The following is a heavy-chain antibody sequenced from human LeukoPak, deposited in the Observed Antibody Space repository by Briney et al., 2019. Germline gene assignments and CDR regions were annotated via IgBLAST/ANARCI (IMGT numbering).Heavy chain of an antibody. D-gene: IGHD3-10*01. V-gene: IGHV3-30*18. Sequence: PGGSLRLSCAASGFTFSSYGMHWVRQAPGKGLEWVAVISFDGSYKFYADSVKGRFTISRDDSKNTLYLQMNSLRAEDTAVYYCAKDKPTYYYGSGSLPGVFLDYWGQGTLVTVSS. CDR1: GFTFSSYG. J-gene: IGHJ4*02. CDR3: AKDKPTYYYGSGSLPGVFLDY. CDR2: ISFDGSYK.